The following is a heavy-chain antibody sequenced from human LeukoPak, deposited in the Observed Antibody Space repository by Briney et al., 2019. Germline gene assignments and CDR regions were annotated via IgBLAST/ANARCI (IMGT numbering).Heavy chain of an antibody. CDR2: IKHDGSEI. CDR3: ARDRGHSGYDLYDY. J-gene: IGHJ4*02. D-gene: IGHD5-12*01. CDR1: GSTFINYW. V-gene: IGHV3-7*01. Sequence: GGSLRLSCAASGSTFINYWMGWVRQATGKGLEWVANIKHDGSEIYYVDSGKGRSTISRDTDKDSLYLQMNSLRAEDTAVYYCARDRGHSGYDLYDYWGQGTLVTVSS.